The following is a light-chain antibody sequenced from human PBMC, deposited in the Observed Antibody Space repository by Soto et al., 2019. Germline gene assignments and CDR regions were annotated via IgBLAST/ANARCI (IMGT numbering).Light chain of an antibody. CDR2: GAS. CDR3: QQYNDWPPT. J-gene: IGKJ1*01. Sequence: EIVMTQSPATLSVSPGERATPSCRASQSVSSNLAWYQHKPGRAPRLLIYGASTRATGMPARFSGSGSGTEFTLTISSLQSEDFAVYYCQQYNDWPPTFGQGTKGDI. V-gene: IGKV3-15*01. CDR1: QSVSSN.